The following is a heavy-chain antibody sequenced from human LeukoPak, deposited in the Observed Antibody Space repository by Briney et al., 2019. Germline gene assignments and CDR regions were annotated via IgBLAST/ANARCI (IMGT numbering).Heavy chain of an antibody. CDR2: IKQDGSEK. D-gene: IGHD2-2*01. J-gene: IGHJ6*03. CDR1: GFTFSSYW. Sequence: GGPLRLSXAASGFTFSSYWMSWVRQAPGKGLEWVANIKQDGSEKYYVDSVKGRFTISRDNAKNSLYLQMNSLRAEDTAVYYCARVVRVVVPADYYYYMDVWGKGTTVTVSS. CDR3: ARVVRVVVPADYYYYMDV. V-gene: IGHV3-7*01.